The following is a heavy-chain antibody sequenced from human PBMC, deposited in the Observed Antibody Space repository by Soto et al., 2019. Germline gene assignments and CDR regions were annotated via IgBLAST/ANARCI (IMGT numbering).Heavy chain of an antibody. J-gene: IGHJ4*02. V-gene: IGHV3-21*01. CDR1: GFTFSTYI. CDR3: ARGRGYSYGYFDH. Sequence: GSLRLSCAASGFTFSTYIMNWVRQAPGKGLEWVSSVSNNNNYIYYADSLKGRFTVSSGNAKNSLDLQMDSLRAEDTAVYYCARGRGYSYGYFDHWGQGTLVTVSS. D-gene: IGHD5-18*01. CDR2: VSNNNNYI.